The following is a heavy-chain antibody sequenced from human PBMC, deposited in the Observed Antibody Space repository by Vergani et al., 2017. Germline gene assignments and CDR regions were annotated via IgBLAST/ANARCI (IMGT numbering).Heavy chain of an antibody. V-gene: IGHV3-74*03. J-gene: IGHJ6*03. D-gene: IGHD2-8*02. Sequence: DVHLAESGGGFFQPGGSLRLSCSASGFSFNSYWMHWVRQVPGKGLLWVSRIKSDGSITAYADSVKGRFTISRDNAQNTLYLQMNSLRVEDMAVYYCARDRGYWRYSRYFYNYYIDVWGKGTTVTVSS. CDR1: GFSFNSYW. CDR2: IKSDGSIT. CDR3: ARDRGYWRYSRYFYNYYIDV.